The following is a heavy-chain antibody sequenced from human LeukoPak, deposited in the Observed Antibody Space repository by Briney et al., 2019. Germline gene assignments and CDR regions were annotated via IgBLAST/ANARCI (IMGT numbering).Heavy chain of an antibody. Sequence: GGSLRLSCAASGFTFSSYGMHWVRQAPGKGLEWVAVIWYGGSNKYYADSVKGRFTISRDNSKNSLYLQMNSLRAEDTALYYCAKDRAYGYESFDIWGQGTMVTVSS. CDR3: AKDRAYGYESFDI. J-gene: IGHJ3*02. D-gene: IGHD4-17*01. CDR2: IWYGGSNK. CDR1: GFTFSSYG. V-gene: IGHV3-30*02.